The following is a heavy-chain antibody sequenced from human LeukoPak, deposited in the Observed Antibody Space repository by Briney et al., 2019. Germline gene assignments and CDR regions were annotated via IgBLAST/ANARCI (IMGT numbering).Heavy chain of an antibody. CDR2: IIPIFGTA. Sequence: SVKASCKASGGTFSSYAISWVRQAPGQGLEWMGGIIPIFGTANYAQKFQGRVTITADESTSTAYMELSSLRSEDTAVYYCARDFDYDFWSGYFASYGMDVWGQGTTVTVSS. D-gene: IGHD3-3*01. J-gene: IGHJ6*02. V-gene: IGHV1-69*13. CDR1: GGTFSSYA. CDR3: ARDFDYDFWSGYFASYGMDV.